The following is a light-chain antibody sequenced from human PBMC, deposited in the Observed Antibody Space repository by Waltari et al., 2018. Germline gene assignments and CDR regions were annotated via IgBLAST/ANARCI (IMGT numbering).Light chain of an antibody. J-gene: IGLJ3*02. Sequence: HSALAQPASVSGSPGQSITISCTGTRSDAGGYNYVSWYQQHPGKAPRLMIYDVNNRPSGVSNRFSGSKSGNTASLTISGLQAEDEADYYCSSFTRTNSWVFGGGTKLTVL. CDR1: RSDAGGYNY. CDR3: SSFTRTNSWV. V-gene: IGLV2-14*03. CDR2: DVN.